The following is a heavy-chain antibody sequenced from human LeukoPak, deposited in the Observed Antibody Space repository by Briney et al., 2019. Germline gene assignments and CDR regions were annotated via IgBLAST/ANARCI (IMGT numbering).Heavy chain of an antibody. J-gene: IGHJ6*04. Sequence: GRSLRLSCAASGFTFSSYCMHWVRQAPGKGLEWVAVIWYDGSNKYYADSVKGRFTISRDNSKNTLYLQMNSLRAEDTAVYYCAREEGVRGYSYGYYHYGMDVWGKGTTVTVSS. V-gene: IGHV3-33*01. D-gene: IGHD5-18*01. CDR1: GFTFSSYC. CDR2: IWYDGSNK. CDR3: AREEGVRGYSYGYYHYGMDV.